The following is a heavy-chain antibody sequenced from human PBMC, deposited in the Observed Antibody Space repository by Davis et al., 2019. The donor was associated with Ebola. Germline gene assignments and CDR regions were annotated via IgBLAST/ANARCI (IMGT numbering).Heavy chain of an antibody. Sequence: MPGGSLRLSCTVTGDSISSFYWSWIRQPPGKGLEWIGYIYYSGNTNYNPSLKSRVTISVDTSKNQFSLKLSSVTAADTAVYYCARYDVLTGHYSYVYWGHGTLVTVSS. CDR2: IYYSGNT. CDR3: ARYDVLTGHYSYVY. D-gene: IGHD3-9*01. CDR1: GDSISSFY. J-gene: IGHJ4*01. V-gene: IGHV4-59*08.